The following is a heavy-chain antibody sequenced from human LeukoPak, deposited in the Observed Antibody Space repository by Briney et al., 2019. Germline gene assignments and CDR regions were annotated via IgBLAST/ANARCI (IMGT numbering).Heavy chain of an antibody. CDR3: ARRSGEFDP. CDR2: IYYSGST. Sequence: SETLSLTCTGSGGSISSYYWSWIRQPPGKGLEWIGYIYYSGSTNYNPSLKSRVAISVDTSKNQFSLKLSSVTAADTAVYYCARRSGEFDPWGQGTLVTVSS. CDR1: GGSISSYY. J-gene: IGHJ5*02. D-gene: IGHD1-1*01. V-gene: IGHV4-59*08.